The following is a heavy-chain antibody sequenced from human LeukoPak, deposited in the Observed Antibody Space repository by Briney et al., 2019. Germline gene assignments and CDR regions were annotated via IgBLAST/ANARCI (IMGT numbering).Heavy chain of an antibody. CDR3: ARDGSGWSVY. D-gene: IGHD6-19*01. Sequence: GGSLRLSCAASGFPFNSYWMTWVRQAPGKGLEWVANIKEDGSEKYYVDSVKGRFTISRDNAKNSLYLQMNSLRVEDTAVYYCARDGSGWSVYWGQGTLVTVSS. J-gene: IGHJ4*02. CDR1: GFPFNSYW. CDR2: IKEDGSEK. V-gene: IGHV3-7*01.